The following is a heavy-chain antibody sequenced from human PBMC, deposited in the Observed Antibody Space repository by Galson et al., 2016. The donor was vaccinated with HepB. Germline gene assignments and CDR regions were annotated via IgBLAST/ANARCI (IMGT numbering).Heavy chain of an antibody. V-gene: IGHV3-33*01. D-gene: IGHD3-10*01. CDR2: IWYDGNKK. CDR3: ARDRRGLYYYGMDV. J-gene: IGHJ6*02. CDR1: GFTFSSYG. Sequence: SLRLSCAASGFTFSSYGMHWVRQAPGQGLEWVAVIWYDGNKKYYADSVKGRFTISRDNSKNTLYLQMNSLRAEDTAVYYCARDRRGLYYYGMDVWGQGTTVTVS.